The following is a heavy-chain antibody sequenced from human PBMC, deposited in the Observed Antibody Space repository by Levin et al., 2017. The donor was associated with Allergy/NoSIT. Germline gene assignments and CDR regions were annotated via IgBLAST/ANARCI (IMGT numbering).Heavy chain of an antibody. CDR3: AKAGRTNWSVDS. CDR1: GFTFRSYT. J-gene: IGHJ4*02. CDR2: ISGGGATT. D-gene: IGHD1-1*01. V-gene: IGHV3-23*01. Sequence: GGSLRLSCAASGFTFRSYTMTWVRQAPGKGLEWVAGISGGGATTHYVDSVKGRFTISRDNSKSTLYLQMSSLRADDTALYYCAKAGRTNWSVDSWGQGTLVTFSS.